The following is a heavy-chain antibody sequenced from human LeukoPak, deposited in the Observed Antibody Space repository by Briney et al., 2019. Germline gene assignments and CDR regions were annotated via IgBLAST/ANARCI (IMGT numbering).Heavy chain of an antibody. CDR2: IYYTGST. J-gene: IGHJ4*02. V-gene: IGHV4-39*01. D-gene: IGHD1-26*01. CDR1: GGSISGSGYY. Sequence: KTSETLSLTCTVSGGSISGSGYYLGWIRQPPGKGLEWIGNIYYTGSTYYNASLQSRVTISIDTSKNQFSLRLNSVTAADTAMYYCVKSGGYGLIDYWGQGTLVTVSS. CDR3: VKSGGYGLIDY.